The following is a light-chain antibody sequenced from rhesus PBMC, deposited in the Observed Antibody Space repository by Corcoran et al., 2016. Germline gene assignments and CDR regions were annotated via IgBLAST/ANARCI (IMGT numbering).Light chain of an antibody. CDR2: KAS. Sequence: DIQMTQSPSSLSASVGDTVTITCRASQSISSWLDWYQQKPGNATKLMIYKASSLQSGVPSRFRGSGSGTDFTITISSLQPEDFATDYCLQYSSSLFTFGPGTKLDIK. J-gene: IGKJ3*01. CDR1: QSISSW. V-gene: IGKV1-22*01. CDR3: LQYSSSLFT.